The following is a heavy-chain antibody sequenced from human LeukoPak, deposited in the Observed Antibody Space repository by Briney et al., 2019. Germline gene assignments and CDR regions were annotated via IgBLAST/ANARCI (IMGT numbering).Heavy chain of an antibody. D-gene: IGHD4-17*01. V-gene: IGHV1-2*02. CDR1: GYTFSVYY. CDR2: TNPNSGAT. J-gene: IGHJ6*03. CDR3: ARGPYGVYYYYMDV. Sequence: ASVKVSCKTSGYTFSVYYMHWVRQAPGQGLEWMGWTNPNSGATNYAQKFQGRVTMTRDTSISTAYMDLSRLRSDDTAIYYCARGPYGVYYYYMDVWGKGTTVTVSS.